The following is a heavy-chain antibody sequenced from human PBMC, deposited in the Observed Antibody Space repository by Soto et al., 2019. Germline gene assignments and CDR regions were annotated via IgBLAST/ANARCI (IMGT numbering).Heavy chain of an antibody. D-gene: IGHD2-8*01. CDR3: ARVITNGSFDY. CDR1: GFTFSTYG. V-gene: IGHV3-33*01. CDR2: IWYDGSNK. Sequence: PGGALRVRCGGSGFTFSTYGMHGVRQAPGKGLEWVAVIWYDGSNKYYADSVKGRFTISRDNSKNTLYLQMNSLRAEDTAVFYCARVITNGSFDYWGQGTLVTVSS. J-gene: IGHJ4*02.